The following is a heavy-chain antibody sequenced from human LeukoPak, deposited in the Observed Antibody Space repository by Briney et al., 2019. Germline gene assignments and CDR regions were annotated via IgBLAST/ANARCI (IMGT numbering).Heavy chain of an antibody. Sequence: QVQLQESGPGLVKPSETLSLTCTVSGGSISSYYWSWIRQPPGTGLEWIGYIYYSGSTNYNPSLKSRVTISVDTSKNQFSLKLSSVTAADTAVYYCARAGDGAYYYYYMDVWGKGTTVTVSS. J-gene: IGHJ6*03. CDR2: IYYSGST. V-gene: IGHV4-59*01. CDR1: GGSISSYY. D-gene: IGHD4-17*01. CDR3: ARAGDGAYYYYYMDV.